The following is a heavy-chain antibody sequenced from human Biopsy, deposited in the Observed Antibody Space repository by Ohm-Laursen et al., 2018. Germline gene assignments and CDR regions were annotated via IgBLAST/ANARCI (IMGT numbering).Heavy chain of an antibody. CDR3: AKGRFPYTSGYSSVFEY. Sequence: SLRLSCAASGFTFSSHAMAWVRQAPGKGLEWVSGIRDSGDSAYYADSVKGRFTISRDNSRNTLFLQMNSLKAEDTAVYYCAKGRFPYTSGYSSVFEYWGQGTLVTVSS. CDR1: GFTFSSHA. V-gene: IGHV3-23*01. CDR2: IRDSGDSA. D-gene: IGHD3-22*01. J-gene: IGHJ4*02.